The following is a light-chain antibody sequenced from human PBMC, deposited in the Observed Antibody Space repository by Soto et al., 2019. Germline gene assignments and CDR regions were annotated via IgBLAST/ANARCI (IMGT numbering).Light chain of an antibody. CDR1: SSDVGGYNY. CDR3: SSYTSISTVV. J-gene: IGLJ2*01. Sequence: QSVLTQPASVSGSPGPSITISCTGTSSDVGGYNYVSWFQQYPGKAPKLTIYDVNNRPSGVSSRFSGSKSGNTASLTISGLQAEDEADYYCSSYTSISTVVFGGGTKVTVL. CDR2: DVN. V-gene: IGLV2-14*01.